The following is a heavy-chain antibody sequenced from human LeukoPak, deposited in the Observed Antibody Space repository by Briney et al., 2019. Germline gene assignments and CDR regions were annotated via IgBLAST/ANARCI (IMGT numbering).Heavy chain of an antibody. V-gene: IGHV4-59*01. CDR2: IYDSGTA. Sequence: SETLSLTCTVSAGSISGYYRSWIRQPPGKRLEWIGDIYDSGTANYSPSLKSRVTISADTSQNQFSLKLSSVTAADTAVYYCASRKLGNDYWGQGTLVTVSS. CDR1: AGSISGYY. J-gene: IGHJ4*02. D-gene: IGHD7-27*01. CDR3: ASRKLGNDY.